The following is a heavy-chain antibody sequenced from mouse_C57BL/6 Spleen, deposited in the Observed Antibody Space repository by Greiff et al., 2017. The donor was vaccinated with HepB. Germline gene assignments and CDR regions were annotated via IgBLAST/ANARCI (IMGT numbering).Heavy chain of an antibody. V-gene: IGHV1-39*01. CDR1: GYSFTDYN. CDR2: INPNYGTT. Sequence: EVQLQQSGPELVKPGASVKISCKASGYSFTDYNMNWVKQSNGKSLEWIGVINPNYGTTSYNQKFKGKATLTVDQSSSTAYMQLNSLTSEDSAVYYCARGGLYGYDGAWFAYWGQGTLVTVSA. J-gene: IGHJ3*01. CDR3: ARGGLYGYDGAWFAY. D-gene: IGHD2-2*01.